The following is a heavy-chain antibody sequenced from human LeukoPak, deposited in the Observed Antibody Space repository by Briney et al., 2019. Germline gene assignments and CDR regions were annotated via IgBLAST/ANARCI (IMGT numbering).Heavy chain of an antibody. CDR1: GGSISSYY. V-gene: IGHV4-59*08. CDR3: ARHSIIGGTEYAFDI. Sequence: SETLSLTCTVSGGSISSYYWCCIRQPPRKGRVWSGYIYYSGSTNYSPSLKSRVTISVDTCKNQCSLKLSSVTAADTAVYYCARHSIIGGTEYAFDIWGQGTMVTVSS. J-gene: IGHJ3*02. D-gene: IGHD2-15*01. CDR2: IYYSGST.